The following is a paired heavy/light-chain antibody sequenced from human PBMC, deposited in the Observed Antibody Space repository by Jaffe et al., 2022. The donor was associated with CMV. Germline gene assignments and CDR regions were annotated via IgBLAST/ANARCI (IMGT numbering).Heavy chain of an antibody. V-gene: IGHV3-11*01. CDR3: ARDRKVPAAILDY. CDR1: GFTFSDYY. J-gene: IGHJ4*02. D-gene: IGHD2-2*01. Sequence: QVQLVESGGGLVKPGGSLRLSCAASGFTFSDYYMSWIRQAPGKGLEWVSYISSSGSTIYYADSVKGRFTISRDNAKNSLYLQMNSLRAEDTAVYYCARDRKVPAAILDYWGQGTLVTVSS. CDR2: ISSSGSTI.
Light chain of an antibody. Sequence: DIQMTQSPSSLSASVGDRVTITCRASQSISSYLNWYQQKPGKAPKLLIYAASSLQSGVPSRFSGSGSGTDFTLTISSLQPEDFATYYCQQSYSTPPTWTFGQGTKVEIK. CDR1: QSISSY. J-gene: IGKJ1*01. CDR3: QQSYSTPPTWT. V-gene: IGKV1-39*01. CDR2: AAS.